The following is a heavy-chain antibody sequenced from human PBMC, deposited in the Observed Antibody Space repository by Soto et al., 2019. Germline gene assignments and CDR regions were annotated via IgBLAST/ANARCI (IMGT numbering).Heavy chain of an antibody. CDR2: ISSSSSYI. D-gene: IGHD2-2*01. V-gene: IGHV3-21*01. J-gene: IGHJ3*02. CDR3: ARDLRGIIVVVPVSAFDI. Sequence: LSLTCAASGFTFSSYSMNWVRQAPGKGLEWVSSISSSSSYIYYADSVKGRFTISRDNAKNSLYLQMNSLRAEDTAVYYCARDLRGIIVVVPVSAFDIWGQGTMVTVSS. CDR1: GFTFSSYS.